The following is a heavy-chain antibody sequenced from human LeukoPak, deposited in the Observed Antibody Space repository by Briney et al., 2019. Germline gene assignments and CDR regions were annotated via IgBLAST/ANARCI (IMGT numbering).Heavy chain of an antibody. CDR3: ARVLQGSDYFDY. J-gene: IGHJ4*02. Sequence: PSETLSLTCAVSGGSISSGGSSWSWIRQPPGKGLEWIGYIYHSGSTYYNPSLKSRVTISVDTSKNQFSLKLSSVTAADTAVYYCARVLQGSDYFDYWGQGTLVTVSS. CDR1: GGSISSGGSS. CDR2: IYHSGST. D-gene: IGHD3-10*01. V-gene: IGHV4-30-2*01.